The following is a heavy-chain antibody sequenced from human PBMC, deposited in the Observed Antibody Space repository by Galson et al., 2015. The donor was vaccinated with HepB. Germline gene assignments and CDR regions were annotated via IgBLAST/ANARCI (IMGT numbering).Heavy chain of an antibody. Sequence: SLRLSCAASGFTFSSYSMNWVRQAPGKGLEWVSSISSSSSYIYYADSVKGRFTISRDNAKNSLYLQMNSLRAEDTAVHYCARVYIVATTAFDYWGQGTLVTVSS. CDR2: ISSSSSYI. V-gene: IGHV3-21*01. CDR3: ARVYIVATTAFDY. D-gene: IGHD5-12*01. J-gene: IGHJ4*02. CDR1: GFTFSSYS.